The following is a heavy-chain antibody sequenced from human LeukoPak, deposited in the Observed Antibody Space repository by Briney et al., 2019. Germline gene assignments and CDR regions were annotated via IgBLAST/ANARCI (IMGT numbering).Heavy chain of an antibody. V-gene: IGHV1-18*04. D-gene: IGHD3-10*01. Sequence: VASVKVSCKASGFTLTDYYILWVAYAPGPWLELLVWVTPNSGDTRYAQKLQGRVTMTTDTSTSTAYMELRSLRSDDTAVYYCARDSGFYGSGRFYYFDYWGQGTLVTVSS. CDR1: GFTLTDYY. CDR3: ARDSGFYGSGRFYYFDY. CDR2: VTPNSGDT. J-gene: IGHJ4*02.